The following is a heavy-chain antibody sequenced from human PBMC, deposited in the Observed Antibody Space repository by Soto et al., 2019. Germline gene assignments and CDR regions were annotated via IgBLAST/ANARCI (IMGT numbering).Heavy chain of an antibody. V-gene: IGHV3-23*01. J-gene: IGHJ4*02. Sequence: GGSLRLSCAASGFTFSSYAMSWVRQAPWKGLEWVSAISGSGGSTYYADSVKGRFTISRANSKNTLYPQMNSLRAEDTAVYYCAPHPGSSRGWYDYCGEGILVIVS. D-gene: IGHD6-19*01. CDR2: ISGSGGST. CDR1: GFTFSSYA. CDR3: APHPGSSRGWYDY.